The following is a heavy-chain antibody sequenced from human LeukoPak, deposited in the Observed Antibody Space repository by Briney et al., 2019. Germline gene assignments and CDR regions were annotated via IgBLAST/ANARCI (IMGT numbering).Heavy chain of an antibody. Sequence: PGGSLRLSCAASGFTFSSYAMSWVRQAPGKGLEWVSAISGSGGSTYYADSVKGRFTISRDNSKNTLYLQMNSLRAEDTAVYYCAKDSDILTGYPAFDYWGQGTLVTVSS. D-gene: IGHD3-9*01. CDR3: AKDSDILTGYPAFDY. CDR1: GFTFSSYA. CDR2: ISGSGGST. V-gene: IGHV3-23*01. J-gene: IGHJ4*02.